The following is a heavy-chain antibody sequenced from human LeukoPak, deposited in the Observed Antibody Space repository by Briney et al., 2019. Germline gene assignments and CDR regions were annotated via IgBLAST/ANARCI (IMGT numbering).Heavy chain of an antibody. Sequence: PGGSLRLSCAASGFTFSSYAMSWVRQAPGKGLEWVSAISGSGGSTYYADSVKGRFSISRDNAKNSLYLQMNSLRAEDTAVYYCAGGIAAAGRYYYYMDVWGKGTTVTISS. D-gene: IGHD6-13*01. V-gene: IGHV3-23*01. J-gene: IGHJ6*03. CDR1: GFTFSSYA. CDR2: ISGSGGST. CDR3: AGGIAAAGRYYYYMDV.